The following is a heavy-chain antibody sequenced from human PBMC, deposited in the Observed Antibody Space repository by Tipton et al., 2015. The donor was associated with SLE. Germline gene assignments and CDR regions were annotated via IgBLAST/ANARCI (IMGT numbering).Heavy chain of an antibody. D-gene: IGHD6-6*01. CDR1: GGSISSHY. J-gene: IGHJ5*02. Sequence: TLSLTCTVSGGSISSHYWSWVRQPPGKGLGWIGIIFNGGNTSYKPSLRSRVTISVDTSKNQFSLKVTSVTAADTAVYYCARGGASSKWLDPWGQGTLVTVSP. CDR3: ARGGASSKWLDP. V-gene: IGHV4-59*11. CDR2: IFNGGNT.